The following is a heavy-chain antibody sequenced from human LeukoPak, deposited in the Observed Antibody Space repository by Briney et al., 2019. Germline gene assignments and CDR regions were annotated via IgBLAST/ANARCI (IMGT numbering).Heavy chain of an antibody. CDR1: GGSISSYY. V-gene: IGHV4-59*01. Sequence: SETLSLTCTVSGGSISSYYWSWIRQPPGKGLEWIGYIYYSGSTYHNPSLKSRVTISVDTSKNQFSLKLSSVTAADTAMYYCARDWYSSGWNGIDFWGQGTPVTVSS. D-gene: IGHD6-19*01. CDR3: ARDWYSSGWNGIDF. CDR2: IYYSGST. J-gene: IGHJ4*02.